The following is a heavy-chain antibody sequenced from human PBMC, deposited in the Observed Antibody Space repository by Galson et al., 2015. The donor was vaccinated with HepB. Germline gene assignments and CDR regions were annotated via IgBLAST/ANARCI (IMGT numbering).Heavy chain of an antibody. Sequence: SETLSLTCAVYGGSFSGYYWSWIRQPPGKGLEWIGEINHSGSTNYNPSLKSRVTISVDTSKNQFSLKLSSVTAADTAVYYCARSRHHYDSGGYYYDDYWGQGTLVPVSS. V-gene: IGHV4-34*01. J-gene: IGHJ4*02. CDR2: INHSGST. D-gene: IGHD3-22*01. CDR1: GGSFSGYY. CDR3: ARSRHHYDSGGYYYDDY.